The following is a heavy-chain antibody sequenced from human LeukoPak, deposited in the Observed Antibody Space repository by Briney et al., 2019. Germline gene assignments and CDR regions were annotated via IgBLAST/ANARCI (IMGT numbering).Heavy chain of an antibody. J-gene: IGHJ4*02. Sequence: PGGSLRLSCEASGFTFSSNAMSWVRQAPGKGLEWVSGIGGSGGNTDYADSVKGRFTISRDNSKNTLCLQMNSLRAEDTAVYYCAKGHSYGLGTIDYWGQGTLVTVSS. CDR2: IGGSGGNT. D-gene: IGHD5-18*01. CDR1: GFTFSSNA. V-gene: IGHV3-23*01. CDR3: AKGHSYGLGTIDY.